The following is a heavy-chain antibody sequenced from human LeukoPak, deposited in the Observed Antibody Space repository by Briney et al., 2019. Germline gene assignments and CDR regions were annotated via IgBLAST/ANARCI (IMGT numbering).Heavy chain of an antibody. CDR2: IKNKANAYTT. CDR1: GFTFSDHH. D-gene: IGHD3-9*01. V-gene: IGHV3-72*01. J-gene: IGHJ4*02. Sequence: PGGSLRLSCAVSGFTFSDHHMDWVRQAPGKGLEWIGRIKNKANAYTTVYAASVKGRFTLSRDDPKNSLYLQMDSLKDEDTAVYYCSRIFYHGSTGYYPDHWGQGTLVTVSS. CDR3: SRIFYHGSTGYYPDH.